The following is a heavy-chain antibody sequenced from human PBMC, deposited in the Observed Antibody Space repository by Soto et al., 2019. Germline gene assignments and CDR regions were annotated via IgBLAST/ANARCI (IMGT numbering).Heavy chain of an antibody. V-gene: IGHV1-18*01. D-gene: IGHD5-18*01. CDR1: GYTLTIYS. CDR3: ASETAMAPPDA. J-gene: IGHJ4*02. Sequence: QVQLVQSGAEVKKPGASVKVSCKASGYTLTIYSITWVRQAPGQGLEWMGWISAHNGNTKYAQKLQGRVTMTTDTSTSTAYMEVRSLRADDTAVYYCASETAMAPPDAWGQGTLVTVSS. CDR2: ISAHNGNT.